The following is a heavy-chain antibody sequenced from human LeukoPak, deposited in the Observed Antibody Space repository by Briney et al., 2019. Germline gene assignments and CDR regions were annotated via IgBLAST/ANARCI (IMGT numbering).Heavy chain of an antibody. V-gene: IGHV4-39*07. CDR2: IYYSGST. CDR3: ARVLIAFDI. Sequence: PSETLSLTCTVSGGSISSSSYYWGWIRQPPGKGLEWIGSIYYSGSTYYNPSLKSRVTISVDTSKNQFSLELSSVTAADTAVYYCARVLIAFDIWGQGTMVTVSS. J-gene: IGHJ3*02. CDR1: GGSISSSSYY.